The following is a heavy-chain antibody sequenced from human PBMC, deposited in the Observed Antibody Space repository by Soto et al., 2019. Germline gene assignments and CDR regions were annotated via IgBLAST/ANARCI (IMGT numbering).Heavy chain of an antibody. V-gene: IGHV4-34*01. Sequence: PSETLSLTCAVYGGSFSGYYWSWIRQPPGKGLEWIGEINHSGSTNYNPSLKSRVTISVDTSKNQFSLKLSSVTAADTAVYYCARVARSGYSYGNNWFDPWGQGTLVTVSS. CDR1: GGSFSGYY. CDR3: ARVARSGYSYGNNWFDP. CDR2: INHSGST. J-gene: IGHJ5*02. D-gene: IGHD5-18*01.